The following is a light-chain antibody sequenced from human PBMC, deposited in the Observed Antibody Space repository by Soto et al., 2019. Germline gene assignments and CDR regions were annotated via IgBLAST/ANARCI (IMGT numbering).Light chain of an antibody. CDR1: QGISSY. Sequence: DIQLTQSPSFLSASVGDRVTITFRASQGISSYLAWYQQKPGRAPKLLIYAASTLQSGVPSRFSGSGSGTEFTLTISSLQPEDFATYYCQQLNSYLLLTFGGGTKVDIK. J-gene: IGKJ4*01. CDR2: AAS. CDR3: QQLNSYLLLT. V-gene: IGKV1-9*01.